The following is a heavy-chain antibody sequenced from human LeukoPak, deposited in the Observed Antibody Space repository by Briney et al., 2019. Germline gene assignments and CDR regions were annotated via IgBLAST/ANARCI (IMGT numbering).Heavy chain of an antibody. CDR2: ISSSSSTI. D-gene: IGHD3-3*01. V-gene: IGHV3-48*01. J-gene: IGHJ4*02. CDR1: GFTFSSYS. Sequence: PGGSLRLSCAASGFTFSSYSMNWVRQAPGKGLEWVSYISSSSSTIYYADSVKGRFTISRDNAKNSLYLQMNSLRAEDTAVYYRARDAPVVIIPNYFDYWGQGTLVTVSS. CDR3: ARDAPVVIIPNYFDY.